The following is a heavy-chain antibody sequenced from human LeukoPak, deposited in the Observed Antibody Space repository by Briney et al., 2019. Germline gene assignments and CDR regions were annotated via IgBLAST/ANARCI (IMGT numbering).Heavy chain of an antibody. D-gene: IGHD1-26*01. CDR1: GFTFSSYW. J-gene: IGHJ4*02. Sequence: PGGSLRLSCAASGFTFSSYWMSWVRQAQGKGMEWVANIKQDGSEKYYVDSVKGRFTISRDNAKNSLYLQMNSLRAEDPDVYSCTVVSDAFDYWGQGTLVTVSS. CDR3: TVVSDAFDY. CDR2: IKQDGSEK. V-gene: IGHV3-7*01.